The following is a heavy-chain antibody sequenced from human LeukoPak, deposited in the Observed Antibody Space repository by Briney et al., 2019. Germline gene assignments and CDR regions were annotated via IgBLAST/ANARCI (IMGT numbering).Heavy chain of an antibody. CDR2: IRFDGSNK. CDR1: GFTFSSYD. D-gene: IGHD5/OR15-5a*01. J-gene: IGHJ6*04. V-gene: IGHV3-30*02. CDR3: AKDRSTLMDV. Sequence: GGSLRLSCAASGFTFSSYDMYWVRQAPGKGLEWVAFIRFDGSNKYYTDSVKGRFTISRDNSKNTLYLQMNSLRAEDTAVYYCAKDRSTLMDVWGKGTTVTASS.